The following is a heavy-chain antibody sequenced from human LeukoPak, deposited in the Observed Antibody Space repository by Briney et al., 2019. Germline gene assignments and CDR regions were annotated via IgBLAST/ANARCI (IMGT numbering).Heavy chain of an antibody. CDR2: INSDGTTT. J-gene: IGHJ6*02. CDR1: GFPFSTYW. Sequence: GGSLRLSCAASGFPFSTYWMHWVRQAPGKGPVWVSRINSDGTTTNYADSVKGRFTISRDNAKNTLYLQMNSLRADDTAVYYCARDRTPSGMDVWGQGTTVTVSS. V-gene: IGHV3-74*01. CDR3: ARDRTPSGMDV.